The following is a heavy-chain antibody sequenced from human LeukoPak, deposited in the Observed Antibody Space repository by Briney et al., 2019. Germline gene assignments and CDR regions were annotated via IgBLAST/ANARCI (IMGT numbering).Heavy chain of an antibody. Sequence: GGSLRLSCAASGFIFSSYSMNWVRQGPGKGLEWVAYISSSGSAKNYADSVKGRFTVSRDNAKNSLYLQMNSLRAEDTAVYYCVRGPYYYGSVSYNYFDSWGQGILVTVSS. CDR2: ISSSGSAK. CDR1: GFIFSSYS. D-gene: IGHD3-10*01. J-gene: IGHJ4*02. V-gene: IGHV3-48*04. CDR3: VRGPYYYGSVSYNYFDS.